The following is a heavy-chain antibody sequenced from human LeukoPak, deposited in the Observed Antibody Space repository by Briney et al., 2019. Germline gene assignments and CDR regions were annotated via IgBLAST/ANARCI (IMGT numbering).Heavy chain of an antibody. Sequence: GGSLRLSCAASGFTFSSYAMHWVRQAPGKGLEWVAVISYDGSNKYYADSVKGRFTISRDNSKNTLYLQMSSLRAEDTAVYYCARAGGKYSSSSGDYWGQGTLVTVSS. CDR1: GFTFSSYA. CDR2: ISYDGSNK. J-gene: IGHJ4*01. D-gene: IGHD6-6*01. V-gene: IGHV3-30-3*01. CDR3: ARAGGKYSSSSGDY.